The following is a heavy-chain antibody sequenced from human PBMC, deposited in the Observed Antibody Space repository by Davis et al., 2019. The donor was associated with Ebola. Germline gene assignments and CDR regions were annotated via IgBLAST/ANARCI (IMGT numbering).Heavy chain of an antibody. D-gene: IGHD7-27*01. CDR3: ARGRGANWGWAAGDY. Sequence: GESLKISCAASGFTFSSYSMNWVRQAPGKGLEWVSSISSSSSYIYYADSVKGRFTISRDNAKNSLYLQMTSLRAEETAVYYCARGRGANWGWAAGDYWGQGTLVTVSS. J-gene: IGHJ4*02. V-gene: IGHV3-21*01. CDR1: GFTFSSYS. CDR2: ISSSSSYI.